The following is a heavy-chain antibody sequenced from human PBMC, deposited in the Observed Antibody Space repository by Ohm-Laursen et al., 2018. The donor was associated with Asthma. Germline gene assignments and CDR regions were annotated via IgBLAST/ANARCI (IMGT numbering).Heavy chain of an antibody. Sequence: SLRLSCSASGFIFSNYNINWVRQSPGKGLEWVSSISKSGSHIYYADSVKGRFTISRDNAKNSLFLQMNSLRGEDTALYYCARDSGWNALDYWGQGTLVSVSS. V-gene: IGHV3-21*04. D-gene: IGHD1-1*01. CDR1: GFIFSNYN. CDR3: ARDSGWNALDY. CDR2: ISKSGSHI. J-gene: IGHJ4*02.